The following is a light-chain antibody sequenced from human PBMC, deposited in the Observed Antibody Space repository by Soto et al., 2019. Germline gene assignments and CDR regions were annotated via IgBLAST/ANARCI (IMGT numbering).Light chain of an antibody. J-gene: IGKJ2*01. CDR1: QSISSSY. CDR2: GAS. CDR3: QQYVNSLYT. Sequence: EIVVTQSPGTLSLSPGEIATLSCRASQSISSSYLAWYQQKPGQAPRLLIYGASSRATGIPDRCSGSGSGTDFTLTISRLEPEDVAVYYCQQYVNSLYTFGQGTKLEIK. V-gene: IGKV3-20*01.